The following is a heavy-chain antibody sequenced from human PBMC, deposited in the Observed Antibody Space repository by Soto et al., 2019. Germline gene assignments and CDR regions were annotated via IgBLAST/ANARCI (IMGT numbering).Heavy chain of an antibody. Sequence: EVQLLESGGGLVQPGGSLRLSCAASGFTFSSYAMSWVRQAPGKGLEWVSAISGSGGSTYYADSVKGRFTISRDNSKNTLYLQMNSVGAEDTAVYYCAKESRYCSGGSCYSAYWGQGTLVTVSS. CDR3: AKESRYCSGGSCYSAY. V-gene: IGHV3-23*01. J-gene: IGHJ4*02. CDR2: ISGSGGST. D-gene: IGHD2-15*01. CDR1: GFTFSSYA.